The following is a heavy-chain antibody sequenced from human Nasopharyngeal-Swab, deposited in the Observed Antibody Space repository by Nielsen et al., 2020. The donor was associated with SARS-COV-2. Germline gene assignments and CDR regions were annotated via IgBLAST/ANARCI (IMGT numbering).Heavy chain of an antibody. CDR1: GFTFSDYY. Sequence: GESLKISCAASGFTFSDYYMSWIRQAPGKGLEWVSYISSSGSTIYYADSVKGRFTISRDNSKNTLYLQMNSLRAEDTAVYYCAKEWDSSSWYYFDYWGQGTLVTVSS. D-gene: IGHD6-13*01. CDR2: ISSSGSTI. J-gene: IGHJ4*02. CDR3: AKEWDSSSWYYFDY. V-gene: IGHV3-11*04.